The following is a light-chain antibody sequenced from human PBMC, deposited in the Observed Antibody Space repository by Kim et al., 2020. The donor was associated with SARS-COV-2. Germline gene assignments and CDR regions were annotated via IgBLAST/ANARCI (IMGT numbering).Light chain of an antibody. CDR3: NSRDSNDNVV. V-gene: IGLV3-19*01. J-gene: IGLJ2*01. CDR2: GKN. CDR1: SLRSYY. Sequence: SSELTQDPAVSVALGQTVSITCQGDSLRSYYATWYQQKPGQAPILVIYGKNNRPSGFPDRFSGSSSGNTAPLTITGTQAGDEADYHCNSRDSNDNVVFGG.